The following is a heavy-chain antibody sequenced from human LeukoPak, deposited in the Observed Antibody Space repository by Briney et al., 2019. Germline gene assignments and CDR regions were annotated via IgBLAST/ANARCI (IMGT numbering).Heavy chain of an antibody. CDR2: IYPGDSDT. V-gene: IGHV5-51*01. CDR1: GYSFTSYW. CDR3: ARQLDTAMVWVRGNRFDP. Sequence: GESLKISCKGSGYSFTSYWIGWVRQMPGKGLEWMGIIYPGDSDTRYSPSFQGQVTISADKSISTAYLQWSSLKASDTAMYYCARQLDTAMVWVRGNRFDPWGQGTLVTVSS. D-gene: IGHD5-18*01. J-gene: IGHJ5*02.